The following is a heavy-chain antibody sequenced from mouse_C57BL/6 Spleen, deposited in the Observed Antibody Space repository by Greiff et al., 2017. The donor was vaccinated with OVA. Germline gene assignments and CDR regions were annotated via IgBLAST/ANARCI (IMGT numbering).Heavy chain of an antibody. CDR1: GYTFTSYG. V-gene: IGHV1-81*01. CDR2: IYPRSGNT. Sequence: VQLQQSGAELARPGASVKLSCKASGYTFTSYGISWVKQRTGQGLEWIGEIYPRSGNTYYNEKFKGKATLTADKSSSTAYMELRSLTSEDSAVYFCAITETGAMDYWGQGTTVTVSS. D-gene: IGHD4-1*01. J-gene: IGHJ4*01. CDR3: AITETGAMDY.